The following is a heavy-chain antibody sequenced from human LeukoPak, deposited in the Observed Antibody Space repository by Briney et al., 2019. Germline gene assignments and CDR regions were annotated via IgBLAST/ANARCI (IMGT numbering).Heavy chain of an antibody. J-gene: IGHJ3*01. CDR1: GGSFSSEA. CDR3: ARARENYYDSSGYYYYFGYSS. V-gene: IGHV1-69*05. Sequence: SVKVSCKAFGGSFSSEAISWVRQAPGQGLEWMGGIIPIFGTAKYAQKFQGRVTITTDESTSTAYMELSSLRSEDTAVYYCARARENYYDSSGYYYYFGYSSWGQGTMVTVSS. CDR2: IIPIFGTA. D-gene: IGHD3-22*01.